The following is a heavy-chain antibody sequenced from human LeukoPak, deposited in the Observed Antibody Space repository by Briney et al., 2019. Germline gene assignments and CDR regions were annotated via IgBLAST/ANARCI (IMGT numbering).Heavy chain of an antibody. V-gene: IGHV4-59*01. D-gene: IGHD4-11*01. CDR1: GGSISSYY. CDR3: ARADYSNYFWFDP. Sequence: SETLSLTCIVSGGSISSYYWSWIRQPPGKGLEWIGYIYYSGSTNYNPSLKSRVTISVDTSKNQFSLKLSSVTAAGTAVYYCARADYSNYFWFDPWGQGTLVTVSS. CDR2: IYYSGST. J-gene: IGHJ5*02.